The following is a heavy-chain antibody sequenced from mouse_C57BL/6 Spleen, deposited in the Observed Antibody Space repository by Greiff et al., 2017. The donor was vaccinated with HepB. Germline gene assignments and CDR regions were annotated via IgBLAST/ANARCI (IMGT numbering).Heavy chain of an antibody. CDR1: GFSLTSYG. V-gene: IGHV2-2*01. CDR2: IWRGGST. J-gene: IGHJ3*01. CDR3: ARNSGYDWFAY. D-gene: IGHD2-2*01. Sequence: QVQLKESGPGLVQPSQSLSITCTVSGFSLTSYGVHWVRQSPGKGLEWLGVIWRGGSTDYNAAFISRLTISKDNSKGQVFFKMNSLQADDTAIYYCARNSGYDWFAYWGQGTLVTVSA.